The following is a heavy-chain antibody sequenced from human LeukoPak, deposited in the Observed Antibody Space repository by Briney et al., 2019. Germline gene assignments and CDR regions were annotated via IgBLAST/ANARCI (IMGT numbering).Heavy chain of an antibody. CDR2: IYTSGST. CDR1: GGSISSYY. CDR3: ARDRGIAAAGDSDY. J-gene: IGHJ4*02. D-gene: IGHD6-13*01. Sequence: SETLSLTCTVSGGSISSYYWSWIRQPAGKGLEWIGRIYTSGSTNYNPSLKSRVTISVDKSKNQFSLKLSSVTAADTAVYYCARDRGIAAAGDSDYWGQGTLVTVSS. V-gene: IGHV4-4*07.